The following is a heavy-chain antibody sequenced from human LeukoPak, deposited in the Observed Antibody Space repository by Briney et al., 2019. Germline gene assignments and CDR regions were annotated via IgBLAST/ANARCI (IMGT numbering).Heavy chain of an antibody. CDR2: IYHRGST. CDR1: GGSISSGDYS. CDR3: ARGGHSDYPHDAFDI. V-gene: IGHV4-30-2*01. J-gene: IGHJ3*02. Sequence: PSETLSLTCAVSGGSISSGDYSWSWIRQPPGKGLEWIGYIYHRGSTYYNPSLKSRVTISIDRSKNQFSLNLSSVTAADTAVYYCARGGHSDYPHDAFDIWGQGTMVTVSS. D-gene: IGHD4-11*01.